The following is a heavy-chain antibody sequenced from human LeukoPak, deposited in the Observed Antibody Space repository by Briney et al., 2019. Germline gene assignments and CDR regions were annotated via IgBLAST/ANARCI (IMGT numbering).Heavy chain of an antibody. D-gene: IGHD3-16*01. CDR3: AGYSKGVMP. Sequence: PGGSLRLSCAASGVTVSSNHMSWVRQAPGKGLEWVSVIYSGGSTYYVDSVKGRFTISRDNSRNTLYLQMNGLRVEDTAVYYCAGYSKGVMPWGQGTLVTVSS. CDR2: IYSGGST. V-gene: IGHV3-66*02. CDR1: GVTVSSNH. J-gene: IGHJ4*02.